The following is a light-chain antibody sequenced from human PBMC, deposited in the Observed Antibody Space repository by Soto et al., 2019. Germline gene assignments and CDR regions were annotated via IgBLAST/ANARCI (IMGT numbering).Light chain of an antibody. V-gene: IGKV3-11*01. Sequence: EIVLTQSPATLSLSPGGRATLSCRASQGVSSYLAWYQQKPGQAPRLLIYDASNRATGIPGRFSGSGSGTDFTLTISSLDAEDFATYYCHQRSNWPIAFGKGTRLEIK. CDR2: DAS. CDR1: QGVSSY. J-gene: IGKJ5*01. CDR3: HQRSNWPIA.